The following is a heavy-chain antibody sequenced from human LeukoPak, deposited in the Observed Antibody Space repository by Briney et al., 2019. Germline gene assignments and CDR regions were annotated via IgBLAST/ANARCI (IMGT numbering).Heavy chain of an antibody. J-gene: IGHJ3*02. CDR3: ARVDYGGEGAFDI. Sequence: GGSLRLSCAASGFTFSSYPMHWVRQAPGKGLEWVAVISFDGTKQYYADSVKGRFTISRDNSKNTVYLQMNSLRAEETAVYYCARVDYGGEGAFDIWGQGTMVTVSS. CDR2: ISFDGTKQ. D-gene: IGHD4-23*01. CDR1: GFTFSSYP. V-gene: IGHV3-30-3*01.